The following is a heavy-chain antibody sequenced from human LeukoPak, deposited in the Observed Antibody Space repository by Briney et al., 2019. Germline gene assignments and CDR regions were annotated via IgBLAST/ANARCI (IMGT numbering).Heavy chain of an antibody. CDR1: GGSFSGYY. CDR3: ARGKGSGWTFDY. Sequence: SETLSLTCAVYGGSFSGYYWTWIRQPPGKGLEWIGEINHSGSTNYNPSLKSRVTISVDTSRNQFSLKLSSVTAADTAVYYCARGKGSGWTFDYWGQGTLVTVSS. J-gene: IGHJ4*02. D-gene: IGHD6-19*01. V-gene: IGHV4-34*01. CDR2: INHSGST.